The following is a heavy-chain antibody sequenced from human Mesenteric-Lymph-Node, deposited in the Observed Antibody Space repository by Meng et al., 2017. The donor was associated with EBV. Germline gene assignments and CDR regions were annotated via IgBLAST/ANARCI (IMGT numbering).Heavy chain of an antibody. D-gene: IGHD6-19*01. CDR1: GGSISSSSYS. J-gene: IGHJ4*02. V-gene: IGHV4-39*07. CDR2: IYYSGST. CDR3: ARDSRGMYYFDY. Sequence: QWQRKESGPGLVKPSETLSLPCNVSGGSISSSSYSWGWIRQPPGKGLEWIGIIYYSGSTYYNPSLKSRVTISVDTSKNQFYLKLSSVTAADTAVYYCARDSRGMYYFDYWSQGTLVTVSS.